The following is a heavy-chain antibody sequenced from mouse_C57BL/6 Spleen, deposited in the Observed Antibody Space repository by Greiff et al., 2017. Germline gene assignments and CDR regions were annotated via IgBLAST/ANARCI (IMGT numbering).Heavy chain of an antibody. V-gene: IGHV5-4*01. CDR2: ISDGGSYT. D-gene: IGHD1-1*01. Sequence: EVQVVESGGGLVKPGGSLKLSCAASGFTFSSYAMSWVRQTPEKRLEWVATISDGGSYTYYPDNVKGRFTISRDNAKNNLYLQMSHLKSEDTAMYYCARRGYGSSYAVDYWGQGTSVTVSS. J-gene: IGHJ4*01. CDR1: GFTFSSYA. CDR3: ARRGYGSSYAVDY.